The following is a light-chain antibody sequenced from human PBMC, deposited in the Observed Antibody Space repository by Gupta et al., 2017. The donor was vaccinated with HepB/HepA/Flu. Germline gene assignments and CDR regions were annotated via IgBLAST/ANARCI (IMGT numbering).Light chain of an antibody. CDR3: YLHTSSNILMV. CDR2: DVN. Sequence: QSAPTQPACVSGSPGQSITISCTGTSSDIGGYTYVSWYQQRPGHTPKLLIYDVNNRPSGVSNRFSGAKAGNPYSRTLSGLQAEDEAEDDCYLHTSSNILMVFGPGTKVTVL. V-gene: IGLV2-14*03. CDR1: SSDIGGYTY. J-gene: IGLJ1*01.